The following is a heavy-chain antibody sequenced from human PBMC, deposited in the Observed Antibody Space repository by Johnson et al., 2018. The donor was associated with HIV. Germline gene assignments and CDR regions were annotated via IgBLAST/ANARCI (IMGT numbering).Heavy chain of an antibody. CDR3: ARNNGDLTGGDAFDI. J-gene: IGHJ3*02. Sequence: VQLMESGGGLVQPGGSLRLSCAASGFTLNSYDMHWVRQAIGKGLEWVSGIGAGGDTYYAGSVKGRFTISRENAKNSLFLQMNNLGAGDTAGYYCARNNGDLTGGDAFDIWGQGTMVTVSS. CDR1: GFTLNSYD. V-gene: IGHV3-13*01. CDR2: IGAGGDT. D-gene: IGHD3-9*01.